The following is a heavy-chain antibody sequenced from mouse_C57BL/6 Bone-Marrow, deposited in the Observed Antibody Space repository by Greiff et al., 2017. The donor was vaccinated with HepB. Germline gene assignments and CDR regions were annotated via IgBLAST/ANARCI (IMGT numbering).Heavy chain of an antibody. V-gene: IGHV5-6*01. J-gene: IGHJ4*01. Sequence: EVQGVESGGDLVKPGGSLKLSCAASGFTFSSYGMSWVRQTPDKRLEWVATISSGGSYTYYPDSVKGRFTISRDNAKNTLYLQMSSLKSEDTAMYYGAREKGTMVTTRYYAMDYWGQGTSVTVSS. D-gene: IGHD2-2*01. CDR3: AREKGTMVTTRYYAMDY. CDR1: GFTFSSYG. CDR2: ISSGGSYT.